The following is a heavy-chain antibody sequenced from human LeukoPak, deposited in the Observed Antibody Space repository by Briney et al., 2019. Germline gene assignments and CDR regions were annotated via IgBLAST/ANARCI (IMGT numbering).Heavy chain of an antibody. CDR2: IYYSGST. V-gene: IGHV4-31*03. D-gene: IGHD2-15*01. CDR1: GGSISSGGYY. J-gene: IGHJ6*02. CDR3: ATKIGYCSGGSCYSDYYYGMDV. Sequence: SETLSLTCTVSGGSISSGGYYWSWIRQHPGKGLEWIGYIYYSGSTYYNPSLKSRVTISVDTSKNQFSLKLSSVTAADTAVYYCATKIGYCSGGSCYSDYYYGMDVWGQGTTVTVSS.